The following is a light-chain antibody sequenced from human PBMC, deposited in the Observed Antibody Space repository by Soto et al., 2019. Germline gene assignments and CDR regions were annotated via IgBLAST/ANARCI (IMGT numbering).Light chain of an antibody. CDR1: KXDIGVYDF. CDR2: EVV. CDR3: KSYAGSNTYV. Sequence: QSVLTQPPSASGSPGQSVTISCTGTKXDIGVYDFVSWYQHHPGKAPRLIIYEVVQRPSGVPDRFSGSKSGNTASLTVSGLQAADEGDYFCKSYAGSNTYVFGSGTKVTVL. J-gene: IGLJ1*01. V-gene: IGLV2-8*01.